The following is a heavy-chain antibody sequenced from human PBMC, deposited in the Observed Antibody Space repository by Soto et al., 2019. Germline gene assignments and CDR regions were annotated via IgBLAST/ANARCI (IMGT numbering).Heavy chain of an antibody. J-gene: IGHJ6*03. V-gene: IGHV3-21*01. Sequence: EVQLVESGGGLVKPGGSLRLSCAASGFTFSTYSMDWVRQAPGRGLEWVSSISTCGSYIYYANSVEGRFTISRDNAKNSLSLENKSVRAEQTAVYYCARAPVFCSSASSCNYHMDVWGKGTTVTVSS. CDR1: GFTFSTYS. D-gene: IGHD2-2*01. CDR3: ARAPVFCSSASSCNYHMDV. CDR2: ISTCGSYI.